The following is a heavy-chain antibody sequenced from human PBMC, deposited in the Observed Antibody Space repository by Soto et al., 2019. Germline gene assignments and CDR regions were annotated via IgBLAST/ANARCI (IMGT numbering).Heavy chain of an antibody. CDR1: GFTFTSSA. Sequence: ASVKVTCKASGFTFTSSAVQWVRQARGQRVEWIGWIVVGSGNTNKAQKFQERVTITRDMSKSTAYMELRSLRSEDTAVYYCAADRYGSGTYSYPYGMDVWGQGTTVTVSS. D-gene: IGHD3-10*01. CDR3: AADRYGSGTYSYPYGMDV. CDR2: IVVGSGNT. J-gene: IGHJ6*02. V-gene: IGHV1-58*01.